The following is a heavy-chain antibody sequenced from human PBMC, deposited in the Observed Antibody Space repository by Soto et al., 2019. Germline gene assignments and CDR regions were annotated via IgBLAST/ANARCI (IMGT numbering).Heavy chain of an antibody. J-gene: IGHJ6*02. CDR3: ARGEYSYGSLYYYGMDV. CDR2: ILYSGST. D-gene: IGHD5-18*01. V-gene: IGHV4-59*01. CDR1: GASMSNYY. Sequence: SETLSLTCTVSGASMSNYYWTWIRQSPGKGLEWIGYILYSGSTKYNPSLKSRVTISVDTSKNQFSLKLSSVTAADTAVYYCARGEYSYGSLYYYGMDVWGQGTTVTVSS.